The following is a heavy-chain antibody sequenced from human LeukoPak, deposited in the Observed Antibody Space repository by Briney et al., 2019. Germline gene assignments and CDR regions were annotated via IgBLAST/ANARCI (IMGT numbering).Heavy chain of an antibody. J-gene: IGHJ4*02. D-gene: IGHD2-21*02. CDR1: GFTFSSYA. V-gene: IGHV3-23*01. CDR3: ATPLIVVVTAIQDY. Sequence: PGGSLRLSCAAPGFTFSSYAMSWVRQAPGKGLEWVSAISGSGGSTYYADSVKGRFTISRDNSKNTLYLQMNSLRAEDTAVYYCATPLIVVVTAIQDYWGQGTLVTVSS. CDR2: ISGSGGST.